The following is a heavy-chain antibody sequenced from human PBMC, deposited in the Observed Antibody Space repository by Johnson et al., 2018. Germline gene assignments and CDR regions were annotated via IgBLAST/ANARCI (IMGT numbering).Heavy chain of an antibody. CDR3: ARDGSPGVDAFDI. J-gene: IGHJ3*02. D-gene: IGHD1-26*01. Sequence: VQLQESGAEVKKPGESLKISCKGSGYSFTTHWIAWVRQMPGKGLDWMGIIYPGDSDIRYSPSFQGQVTIPAAKSISTAYLQWSSLKASDTAMYHCARDGSPGVDAFDIWGQGTMVTVSS. CDR1: GYSFTTHW. CDR2: IYPGDSDI. V-gene: IGHV5-51*01.